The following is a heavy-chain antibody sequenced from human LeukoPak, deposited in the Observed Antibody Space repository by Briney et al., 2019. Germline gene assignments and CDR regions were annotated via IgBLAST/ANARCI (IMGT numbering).Heavy chain of an antibody. V-gene: IGHV3-23*01. CDR3: AKDLLLWFGELFFDY. J-gene: IGHJ4*02. CDR1: GFTFSSYA. D-gene: IGHD3-10*01. CDR2: ISGSGGST. Sequence: GSLRLSCAASGFTFSSYAMSWVRQAPGEGLELVSAISGSGGSTYYADSVKGRFTISRDNSKNTLYLQMNSLRAEDTAVYYCAKDLLLWFGELFFDYWGQGTLVTVSS.